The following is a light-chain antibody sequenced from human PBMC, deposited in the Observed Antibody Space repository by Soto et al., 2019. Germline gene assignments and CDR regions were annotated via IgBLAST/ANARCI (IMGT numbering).Light chain of an antibody. Sequence: EMVLTQSPGTLSLSPGKRSTLSCRASQSISSSYLAWYQQKPGQAPRLLIYGASSRATGIPDRFSGSGSGTDFTLTINRLEPEDFAVYYCQQYGDLPWTFGQGTKVDIK. J-gene: IGKJ1*01. CDR1: QSISSSY. V-gene: IGKV3-20*01. CDR2: GAS. CDR3: QQYGDLPWT.